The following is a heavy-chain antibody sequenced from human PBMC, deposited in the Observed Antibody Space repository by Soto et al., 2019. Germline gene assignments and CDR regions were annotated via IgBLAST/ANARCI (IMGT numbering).Heavy chain of an antibody. CDR1: GFTFSSYW. V-gene: IGHV3-7*02. CDR2: IKQDGSEK. D-gene: IGHD6-13*01. CDR3: ARWDIAAAGTKHFDY. Sequence: PGGSLRLSCAASGFTFSSYWMSWVRQAPGKGLEWVANIKQDGSEKYYVDSVKGRFTISRDNAKNSLYLQMNSLRAEDTAVYYCARWDIAAAGTKHFDYWGQGTLVTVSS. J-gene: IGHJ4*02.